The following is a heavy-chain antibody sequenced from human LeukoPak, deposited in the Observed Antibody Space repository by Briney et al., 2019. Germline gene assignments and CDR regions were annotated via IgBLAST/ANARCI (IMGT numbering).Heavy chain of an antibody. CDR1: GGSFSGYY. V-gene: IGHV4-34*01. Sequence: SETLSLTCAVYGGSFSGYYWSWIRQPPGKGLEWIGEINHSGSTNYNPSLKSRVTISVDTSKNQFSLKLSSVTAADTAVYYCARLATRGSYYPFDYWGQGTPVTVSS. CDR3: ARLATRGSYYPFDY. D-gene: IGHD1-26*01. J-gene: IGHJ4*02. CDR2: INHSGST.